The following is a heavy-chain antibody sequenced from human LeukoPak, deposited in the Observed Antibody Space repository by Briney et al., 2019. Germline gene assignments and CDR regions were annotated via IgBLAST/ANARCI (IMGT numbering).Heavy chain of an antibody. CDR2: ISAYNGNT. CDR3: ARDLGGPTYYDFWSGYYPRSYYYYGMDV. Sequence: ASVKVSCKASGYTFTSYGISWVRQAPGQGLEWMGWISAYNGNTNYAQKLPGRVTMTTDTSTSTAYMELRSLRSDDTAVYYCARDLGGPTYYDFWSGYYPRSYYYYGMDVWGQGTTVTVSS. J-gene: IGHJ6*02. D-gene: IGHD3-3*01. CDR1: GYTFTSYG. V-gene: IGHV1-18*01.